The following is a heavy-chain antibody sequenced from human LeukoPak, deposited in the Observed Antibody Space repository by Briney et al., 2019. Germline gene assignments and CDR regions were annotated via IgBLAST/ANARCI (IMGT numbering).Heavy chain of an antibody. Sequence: ASVKVSCKASGYTFTNYDITWVRQAPGQGLEWMGWTSTHNGKTEYAHKVQGRVTMTTDTSTSTAYMELRSLRSDDTAVYYCARDYYGSGSYLAYWGQGTLVTVSS. J-gene: IGHJ4*02. V-gene: IGHV1-18*01. CDR1: GYTFTNYD. D-gene: IGHD3-10*01. CDR3: ARDYYGSGSYLAY. CDR2: TSTHNGKT.